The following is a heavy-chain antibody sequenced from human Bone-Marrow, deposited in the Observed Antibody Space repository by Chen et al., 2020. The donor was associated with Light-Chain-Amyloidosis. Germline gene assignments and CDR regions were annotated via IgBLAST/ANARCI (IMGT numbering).Heavy chain of an antibody. CDR1: GYTFPNYW. D-gene: IGHD5-12*01. CDR3: ARRRDGYNFDY. Sequence: EVQLEQSGPEVQEPGESLTISCKGSGYTFPNYWIGWVRQMPGKGLEWMGVIYPDDSDARYSPSFEGQVTISADKSITTAYLQWRSLKASDTAMYYCARRRDGYNFDYWGQGTLVTVSS. CDR2: IYPDDSDA. J-gene: IGHJ4*02. V-gene: IGHV5-51*01.